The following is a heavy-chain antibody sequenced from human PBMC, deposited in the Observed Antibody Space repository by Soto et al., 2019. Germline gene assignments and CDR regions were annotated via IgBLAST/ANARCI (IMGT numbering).Heavy chain of an antibody. CDR2: ISSSSSDI. D-gene: IGHD6-13*01. CDR3: ARDSDFEGSSWWDWFDP. J-gene: IGHJ5*02. Sequence: EVQLVESGGGLVKPGGSLRLSCAASGFTFSSYSMNWVRQAPGKGLEWVSSISSSSSDIYYADSVKGRFTISRDNAKNSLYLQMNSLRAEDTAVYYCARDSDFEGSSWWDWFDPWGQGTLVTVSS. CDR1: GFTFSSYS. V-gene: IGHV3-21*01.